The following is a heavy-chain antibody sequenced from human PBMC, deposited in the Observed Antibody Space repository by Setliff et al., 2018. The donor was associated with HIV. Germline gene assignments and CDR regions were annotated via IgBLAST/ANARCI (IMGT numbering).Heavy chain of an antibody. CDR1: GGSIINYF. J-gene: IGHJ4*02. D-gene: IGHD5-18*01. Sequence: LSLTCTVSGGSIINYFWSWIRLPPGKRLEWIGYIYYSGSTDYNPSLKSRVTISVDTSKSQVSLKLSSVTAADTAVYYCARSPGVDTNMAFDYWGRGTLVTVSS. CDR3: ARSPGVDTNMAFDY. CDR2: IYYSGST. V-gene: IGHV4-59*01.